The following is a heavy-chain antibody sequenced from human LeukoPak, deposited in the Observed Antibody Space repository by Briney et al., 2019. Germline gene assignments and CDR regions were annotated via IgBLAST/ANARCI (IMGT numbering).Heavy chain of an antibody. Sequence: PGGSLRLSCAASGFTFSTYWMSWVRQAPGKGLEWVANIKRDGSEKYYVDSVKGRFTISRDSAKNSLYLQMNSLRAEDTAIYYCAREARGNYAPGLDYWGQGTLVTVSS. V-gene: IGHV3-7*01. CDR1: GFTFSTYW. D-gene: IGHD1-7*01. J-gene: IGHJ4*02. CDR3: AREARGNYAPGLDY. CDR2: IKRDGSEK.